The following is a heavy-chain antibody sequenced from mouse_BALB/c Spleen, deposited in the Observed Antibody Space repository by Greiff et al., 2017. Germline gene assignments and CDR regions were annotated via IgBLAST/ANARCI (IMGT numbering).Heavy chain of an antibody. CDR2: ISSGSSTI. CDR3: ARSPKLTGTWFAY. D-gene: IGHD4-1*01. V-gene: IGHV5-17*02. Sequence: EVQVVESGGGLVQPGGSRKLSCAASGFTFSSFGMHWVRQAPEKGLEWVAYISSGSSTIYYADTVKGRFTISRDNPKNTLFLQMTSLRSEDTAMYYCARSPKLTGTWFAYWGQGTLVTVSA. CDR1: GFTFSSFG. J-gene: IGHJ3*01.